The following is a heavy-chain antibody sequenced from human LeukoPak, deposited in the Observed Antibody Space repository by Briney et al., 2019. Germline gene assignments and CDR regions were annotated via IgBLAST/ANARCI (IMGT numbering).Heavy chain of an antibody. J-gene: IGHJ5*02. D-gene: IGHD3-3*01. CDR1: GFTFDDYA. CDR2: ISWNSGSI. Sequence: GRSLRLSCAASGFTFDDYAMHWVRQAQGKGLEWVSGISWNSGSIGYADSVKGRFTISRDNAKNSLYLQMNSLRAEDTALYYCAKGPSDDFWSGYPNWFDPWGQGTLVTVSS. V-gene: IGHV3-9*01. CDR3: AKGPSDDFWSGYPNWFDP.